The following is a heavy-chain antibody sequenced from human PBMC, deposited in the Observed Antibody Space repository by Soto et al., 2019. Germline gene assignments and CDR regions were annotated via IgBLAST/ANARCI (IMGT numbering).Heavy chain of an antibody. J-gene: IGHJ4*02. CDR3: ARERRDGYNFGIPSYYFDY. CDR2: IYYSGST. CDR1: GGSVSSGSYY. V-gene: IGHV4-61*01. Sequence: NPSETLSLTCTVSGGSVSSGSYYWSWIRQPPGKGLEWIGYIYYSGSTNYNPSLKSRVTISVDTSKNQFSLKLSSVTAADTAVYYCARERRDGYNFGIPSYYFDYWGQGTLVTVSS. D-gene: IGHD5-12*01.